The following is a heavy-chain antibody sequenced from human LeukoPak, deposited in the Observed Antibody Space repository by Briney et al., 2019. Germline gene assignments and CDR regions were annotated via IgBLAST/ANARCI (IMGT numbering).Heavy chain of an antibody. D-gene: IGHD5-24*01. CDR3: ARERDGYNPTGCWDC. V-gene: IGHV1-69*01. CDR2: IIPIFGTA. J-gene: IGHJ4*02. CDR1: GGTFSSYA. Sequence: GASVKVSCKASGGTFSSYAISWVRQAPGQGLEWMGGIIPIFGTANYAQKFQGRVTITADESTSTAYMELSSLRSEDPAVYYCARERDGYNPTGCWDCWGQGTLVTVSS.